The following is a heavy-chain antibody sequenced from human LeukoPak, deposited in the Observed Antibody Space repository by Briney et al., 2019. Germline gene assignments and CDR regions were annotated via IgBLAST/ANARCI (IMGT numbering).Heavy chain of an antibody. D-gene: IGHD2-15*01. CDR3: ARGYCSGGSCYSVENWFDP. CDR1: GYTLTGYY. Sequence: ASVKVSCKAAGYTLTGYYMFWVRQAPGQGLEWMGRINPNSGGTNYAQKFQGRVTMTRDTSIGTAYVELSRLRSDDTAVYYCARGYCSGGSCYSVENWFDPWGQGTLVTVSS. CDR2: INPNSGGT. V-gene: IGHV1-2*06. J-gene: IGHJ5*02.